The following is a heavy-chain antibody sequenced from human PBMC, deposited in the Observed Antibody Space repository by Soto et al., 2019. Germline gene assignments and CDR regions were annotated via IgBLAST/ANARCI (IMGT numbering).Heavy chain of an antibody. CDR3: VSKRTKVIPQAYFDY. Sequence: PSETLSLTCTVSGGSVTNSSYYWGWIRQSPGKGLEWIGSVYYRGRSYSKSSVKSRVTISVDTSKNQFSLNLNSVTASDTAVYFCVSKRTKVIPQAYFDYWGPGALVTVSS. D-gene: IGHD4-4*01. CDR2: VYYRGRS. J-gene: IGHJ4*02. V-gene: IGHV4-39*01. CDR1: GGSVTNSSYY.